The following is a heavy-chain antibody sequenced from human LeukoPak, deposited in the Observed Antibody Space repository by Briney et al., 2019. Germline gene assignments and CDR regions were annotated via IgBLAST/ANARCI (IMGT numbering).Heavy chain of an antibody. CDR2: IYTSGST. D-gene: IGHD1-26*01. Sequence: SETLSLTCTVSGGSISSGSYYWSWIRQPAGKGLEWIGRIYTSGSTNYNPSLKSRVTISVDTSKNQFSLELSSVTAADTAVYYCAREPAYSGSFDYWGQGTLVTVSS. V-gene: IGHV4-61*02. CDR3: AREPAYSGSFDY. J-gene: IGHJ4*02. CDR1: GGSISSGSYY.